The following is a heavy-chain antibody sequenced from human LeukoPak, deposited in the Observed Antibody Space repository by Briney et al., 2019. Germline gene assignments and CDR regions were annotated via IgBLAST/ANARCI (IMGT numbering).Heavy chain of an antibody. V-gene: IGHV4-4*07. CDR3: ARDLFSQYSSSRGAFDI. CDR2: IYTSGST. J-gene: IGHJ3*02. CDR1: GGSISSYY. D-gene: IGHD6-6*01. Sequence: SETLSLTCTVSGGSISSYYWSWIRQPAGKGLEWIGRIYTSGSTNYNPSLKSRVTMSVDTSKNQFSLKLSSVTAADTAVYYCARDLFSQYSSSRGAFDIWGQGTMVTVSS.